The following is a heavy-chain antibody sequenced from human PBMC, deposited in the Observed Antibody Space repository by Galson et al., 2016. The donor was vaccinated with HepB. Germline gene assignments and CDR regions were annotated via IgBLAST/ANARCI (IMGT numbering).Heavy chain of an antibody. V-gene: IGHV3-23*01. CDR1: GFTFSNYA. Sequence: SLRLSCAASGFTFSNYAMSWVRQAPGKGPEWVSAISGVSDRTYYAGSMKDRFIISRDDSRNMLFLQLNSLRAEDTAIYYCAKESPYSIVRHYYLENWGLGTLVTVSS. J-gene: IGHJ4*01. CDR3: AKESPYSIVRHYYLEN. D-gene: IGHD4-11*01. CDR2: ISGVSDRT.